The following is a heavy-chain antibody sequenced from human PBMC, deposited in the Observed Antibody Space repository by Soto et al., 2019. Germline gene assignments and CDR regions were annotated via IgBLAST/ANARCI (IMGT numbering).Heavy chain of an antibody. D-gene: IGHD3-10*01. CDR2: FRTGGDDGTT. J-gene: IGHJ4*02. Sequence: HGGCLNLASAASGFTLSSYSMSWVRQAPGKGLEWVSGFRTGGDDGTTYYADSVKGRFTISRDNSKNTLFLQMNSLRVEDTAIYYCAKKVNSGPGSQYFDYWGQGTLVTVSS. CDR3: AKKVNSGPGSQYFDY. V-gene: IGHV3-23*01. CDR1: GFTLSSYS.